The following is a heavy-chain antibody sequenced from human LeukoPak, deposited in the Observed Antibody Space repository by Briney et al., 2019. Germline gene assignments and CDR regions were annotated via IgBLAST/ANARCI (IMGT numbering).Heavy chain of an antibody. J-gene: IGHJ4*02. CDR1: GFTFSSYG. CDR2: ISGSGGST. D-gene: IGHD3-22*01. CDR3: AKDSLSITMIVVVITDTYFDY. Sequence: GGSLRLSCAASGFTFSSYGMSWVRQAPGKGLEWVSAISGSGGSTYYADSVKGRFTISRDNSKNTLYLQMNSLRAEDTAVYYSAKDSLSITMIVVVITDTYFDYWGQGTLVTVSS. V-gene: IGHV3-23*01.